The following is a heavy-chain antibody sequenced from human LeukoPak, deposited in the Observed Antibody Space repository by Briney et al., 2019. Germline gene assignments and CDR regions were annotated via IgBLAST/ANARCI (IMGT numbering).Heavy chain of an antibody. V-gene: IGHV3-7*01. Sequence: GGSLRLSCAASGLTFSNYWLSWVRQAPGKGLEWVANIKPDGSDTYYVASVKGRFTISRDNAENSLYLQMNSLRAEDTAVYYCARALPGKILEWLFGYYFDYWGQGTLVTVSS. J-gene: IGHJ4*02. CDR1: GLTFSNYW. CDR2: IKPDGSDT. D-gene: IGHD3-3*01. CDR3: ARALPGKILEWLFGYYFDY.